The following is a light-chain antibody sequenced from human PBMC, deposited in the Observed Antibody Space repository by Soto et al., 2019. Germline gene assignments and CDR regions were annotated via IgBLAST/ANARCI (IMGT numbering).Light chain of an antibody. CDR3: QTWGTGIVI. CDR1: SGHSNYA. Sequence: QSVLTQSPSASASLGASVKLTCTLSSGHSNYAIAWHQQQPEKGPRYLMKLNRDGSPTKGDEIPNRFSGCTSAAQRYPSLPSGHSEDEAGCSCQTWGTGIVIFGGGTKLTVL. CDR2: LNRDGSP. J-gene: IGLJ2*01. V-gene: IGLV4-69*01.